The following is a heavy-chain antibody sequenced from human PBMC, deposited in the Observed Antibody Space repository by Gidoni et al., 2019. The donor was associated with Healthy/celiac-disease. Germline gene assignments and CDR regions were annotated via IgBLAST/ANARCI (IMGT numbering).Heavy chain of an antibody. J-gene: IGHJ3*02. D-gene: IGHD1-7*01. CDR2: INHSGST. V-gene: IGHV4-34*01. Sequence: QVQLQQWGAGLLKPSETLSLPCAVYGGSFSGSSWSWIRQPPGKGLEWIGEINHSGSTNYNPSLKSRVTISVDTSKNQFSLKLSSVTAADTAVYYCARAKNWNYFRQLARRGAFDIWGQGTMVTVSS. CDR1: GGSFSGSS. CDR3: ARAKNWNYFRQLARRGAFDI.